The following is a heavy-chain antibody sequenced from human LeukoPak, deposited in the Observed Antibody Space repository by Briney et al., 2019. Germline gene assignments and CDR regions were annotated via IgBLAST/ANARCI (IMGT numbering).Heavy chain of an antibody. V-gene: IGHV1-8*01. CDR2: MNPNSGNT. J-gene: IGHJ3*02. CDR1: GYTFTSYD. Sequence: GASVKVSCKASGYTFTSYDINWVRQATGQGPEWMGWMNPNSGNTGYAQKFQGRVTMTRNTSISTAYMELSSLRSEDTAVYYCARGGVPNSGYVVDVEDAFDIWGQGTMVTVSS. D-gene: IGHD5-12*01. CDR3: ARGGVPNSGYVVDVEDAFDI.